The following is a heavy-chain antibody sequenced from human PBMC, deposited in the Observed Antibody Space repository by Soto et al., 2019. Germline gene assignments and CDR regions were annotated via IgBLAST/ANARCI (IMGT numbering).Heavy chain of an antibody. Sequence: EVQLVESGGGLVKPGGSLRLSCAASGFTFSNAWMTWVRQAPGKGLEWVGRVKSKTDGGTIDYAAPVKDRITILRDDSKNTLYLQMNSLKTEDTAVYYCIGTYSGSSMRFDYWGQGTLVTVSS. V-gene: IGHV3-15*01. CDR2: VKSKTDGGTI. CDR3: IGTYSGSSMRFDY. J-gene: IGHJ4*02. CDR1: GFTFSNAW. D-gene: IGHD5-12*01.